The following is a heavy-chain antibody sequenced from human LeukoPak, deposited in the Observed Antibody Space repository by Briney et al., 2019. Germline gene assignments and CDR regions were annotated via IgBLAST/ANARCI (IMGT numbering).Heavy chain of an antibody. V-gene: IGHV3-23*01. Sequence: GGSLRLSCAASGFTFSTYGMSWVRQAPGKGLEWVSAISGSGGSTYYADSVKGRFTISRDNSKNTLYLQMNSLRAEDTAVYYCAKDGSYGSGSYSDWYDPWGQGTLVTVSS. CDR3: AKDGSYGSGSYSDWYDP. CDR2: ISGSGGST. CDR1: GFTFSTYG. J-gene: IGHJ5*02. D-gene: IGHD3-10*01.